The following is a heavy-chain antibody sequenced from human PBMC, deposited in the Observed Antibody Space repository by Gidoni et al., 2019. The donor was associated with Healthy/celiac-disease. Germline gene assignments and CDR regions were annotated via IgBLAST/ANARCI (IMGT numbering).Heavy chain of an antibody. V-gene: IGHV1-69*01. CDR2: IIPIFGTA. Sequence: QVQLVQSGAEAKKPGSSAKVPCKASVGTFSSYAISWVRQAPGQGLEWMGGIIPIFGTANYAQKFQGRVTITADESTSTAYMELSSLRSEDTAVYYCARNSPNSSGYYSVDYWGQGTLVTVSS. D-gene: IGHD3-22*01. J-gene: IGHJ4*02. CDR3: ARNSPNSSGYYSVDY. CDR1: VGTFSSYA.